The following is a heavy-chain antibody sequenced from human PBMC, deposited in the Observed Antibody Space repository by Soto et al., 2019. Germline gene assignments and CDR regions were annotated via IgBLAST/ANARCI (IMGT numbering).Heavy chain of an antibody. CDR3: ARVSGYYLPDY. Sequence: GASVKVSCKASGYTFTGYAMHWVRQAPGQRLEWMGWINAGNGNTKYSQKFQGRVTITRDTSASTAYMELSSLKSEDTAVYYCARVSGYYLPDYWCQGTLVTVSS. D-gene: IGHD5-12*01. CDR1: GYTFTGYA. J-gene: IGHJ4*02. CDR2: INAGNGNT. V-gene: IGHV1-3*01.